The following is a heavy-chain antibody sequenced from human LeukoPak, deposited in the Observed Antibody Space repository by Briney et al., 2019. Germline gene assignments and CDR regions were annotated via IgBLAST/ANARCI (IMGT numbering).Heavy chain of an antibody. D-gene: IGHD2-2*01. CDR1: GGSISSGDYY. CDR2: IYYSGST. Sequence: SRTLSLTCTVSGGSISSGDYYWSWIRQPPGKGLEWIGYIYYSGSTYYNPSLKSRVTISVDTSKNQFSLKLSSVTAADTAVYYCARFAIGSTMYNWFDPWGQGTLVTVSS. V-gene: IGHV4-30-4*01. CDR3: ARFAIGSTMYNWFDP. J-gene: IGHJ5*02.